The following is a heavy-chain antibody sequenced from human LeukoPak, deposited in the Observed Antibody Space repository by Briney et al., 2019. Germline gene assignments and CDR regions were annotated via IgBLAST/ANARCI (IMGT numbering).Heavy chain of an antibody. V-gene: IGHV1-2*06. D-gene: IGHD5-24*01. CDR1: GYTFTGYY. J-gene: IGHJ4*02. CDR2: INPNSGGT. CDR3: ARAVRWEGYNPFDY. Sequence: ASVKVSCKASGYTFTGYYMHWVRQAPGQGLEWMGRINPNSGGTNYAQKFQGRVTMTRDTSISTAYMELSRLRSDDTAVYYCARAVRWEGYNPFDYWGQGTLVTVSS.